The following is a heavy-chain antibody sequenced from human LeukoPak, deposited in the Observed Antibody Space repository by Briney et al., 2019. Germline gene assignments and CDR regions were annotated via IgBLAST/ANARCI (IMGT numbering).Heavy chain of an antibody. D-gene: IGHD2-2*01. CDR1: GGSFSGYY. V-gene: IGHV4-34*01. J-gene: IGHJ6*03. Sequence: PSETLSLTCAVYGGSFSGYYWSWIRQPPGKGLEWIGEINHSGSTNYNPSLKSRVTISVDTSKNQFSLKLSSVTAADTAVYYCASLRQSSYAQYDYYYYYMDVWGKGTMVTISS. CDR3: ASLRQSSYAQYDYYYYYMDV. CDR2: INHSGST.